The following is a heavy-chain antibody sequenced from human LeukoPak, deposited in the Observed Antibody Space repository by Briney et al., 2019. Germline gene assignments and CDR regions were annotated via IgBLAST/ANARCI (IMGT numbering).Heavy chain of an antibody. D-gene: IGHD2-15*01. CDR1: GGTFSSYA. Sequence: SVKVSCKASGGTFSSYAISWVRQAPGQGLEWMGGIIPIFGTANYAQKFQGRVTITADESTSTAYMELSSLRSEDTAVYYCARLRRSRYCSGGSCDYWGQGTLVTVSS. V-gene: IGHV1-69*13. J-gene: IGHJ4*02. CDR2: IIPIFGTA. CDR3: ARLRRSRYCSGGSCDY.